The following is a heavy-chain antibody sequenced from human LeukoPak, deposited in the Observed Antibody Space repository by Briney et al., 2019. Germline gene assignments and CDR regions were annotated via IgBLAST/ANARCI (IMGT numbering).Heavy chain of an antibody. D-gene: IGHD6-13*01. V-gene: IGHV1-18*01. CDR2: ISAYNGST. J-gene: IGHJ6*02. CDR3: ARGGQGWSSSWYRWDVTAYGMDV. Sequence: ASVKVSCKASGYTFTSYGISWVRQAPGQGLEWMGWISAYNGSTNYAQKLQGRVTMTTDTSTSTAYMELRSLRSDDTAVYYCARGGQGWSSSWYRWDVTAYGMDVWGQGTTVTVSS. CDR1: GYTFTSYG.